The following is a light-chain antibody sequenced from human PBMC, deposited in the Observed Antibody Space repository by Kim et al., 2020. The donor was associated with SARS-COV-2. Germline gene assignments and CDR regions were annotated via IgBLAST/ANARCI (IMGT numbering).Light chain of an antibody. CDR2: AAS. CDR3: QQYGSSPWA. Sequence: SHGERDIPSCRASQSVTNNYLAWYQQKPGQAPRLLIYAASSRATGIPDRFSGGGSGTDFTLTISRLEPEDFAVYYCQQYGSSPWAFGQGTKVDIK. J-gene: IGKJ1*01. CDR1: QSVTNNY. V-gene: IGKV3-20*01.